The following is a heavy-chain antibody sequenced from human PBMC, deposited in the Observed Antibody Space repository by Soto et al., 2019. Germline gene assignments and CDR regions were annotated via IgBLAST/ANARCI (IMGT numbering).Heavy chain of an antibody. D-gene: IGHD4-17*01. Sequence: PGGSLILSCAASGFTVRSNYMSWVRQAPGKGLEWVSVIYSGGSTYYADSVKGRFTISRHNSKNTLYLQMNSLRAEDTAVYYCARHYGDYRGNFDYWGQGTLVTVSS. CDR1: GFTVRSNY. J-gene: IGHJ4*02. V-gene: IGHV3-53*04. CDR2: IYSGGST. CDR3: ARHYGDYRGNFDY.